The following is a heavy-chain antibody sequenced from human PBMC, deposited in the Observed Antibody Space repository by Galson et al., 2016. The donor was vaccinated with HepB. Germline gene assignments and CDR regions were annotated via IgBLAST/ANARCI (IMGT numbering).Heavy chain of an antibody. J-gene: IGHJ4*02. CDR2: INGGGDSM. CDR1: GLTFRSYS. Sequence: LRLSCAAPGLTFRSYSMTWIRQAPGKGLEWVSSINGGGDSMTYAVSVKGRFTISKDMSRNTMFLQMNSLRADDTALYYCAKNAGFGSGTYYPDYWGQGTLVAVSS. CDR3: AKNAGFGSGTYYPDY. D-gene: IGHD3-10*01. V-gene: IGHV3-23*01.